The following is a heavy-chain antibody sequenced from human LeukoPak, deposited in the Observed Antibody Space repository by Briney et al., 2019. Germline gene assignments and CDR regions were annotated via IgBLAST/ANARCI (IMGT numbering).Heavy chain of an antibody. CDR1: GGSISGDY. Sequence: PSETLSLTCAVYGGSISGDYCCWSRQPPPKQLQWSSETNHRTSTTYNPSLKSRVTISVDPSKNQFSLKLSSVTAADTAVYYCARGRTERWVYSYGPRGQGDYWGQGTLVTVSS. D-gene: IGHD5-18*01. V-gene: IGHV4-34*01. CDR2: TNHRTST. J-gene: IGHJ4*02. CDR3: ARGRTERWVYSYGPRGQGDY.